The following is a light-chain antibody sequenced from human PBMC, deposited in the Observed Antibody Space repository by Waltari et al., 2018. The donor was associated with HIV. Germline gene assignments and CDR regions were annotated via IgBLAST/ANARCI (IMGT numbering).Light chain of an antibody. CDR3: QSYDNSLGIV. CDR2: GNT. V-gene: IGLV1-40*01. J-gene: IGLJ1*01. CDR1: SSKLGTGYH. Sequence: QSQLTQPPSVSGAPGQRVTISCTGSSSKLGTGYHVHWYQQVPGTAPKLLIHGNTNRPSGVPDRFSGSKSGTSASLAITGLQAEDEADYYCQSYDNSLGIVFGSGTKVTVL.